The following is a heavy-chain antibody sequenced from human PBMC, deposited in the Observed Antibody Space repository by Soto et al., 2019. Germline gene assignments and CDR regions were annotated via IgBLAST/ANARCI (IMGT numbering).Heavy chain of an antibody. Sequence: SVNFSCKASVYRFTSYGISWVRQAPGQGLEWMGWISAYNGNTNYAQKLQGRVTMTTDTSTSTAYMELRSLRSDDTAVYYCARNQETSLFGELLHYYFDYWGQCTLVTVSS. CDR2: ISAYNGNT. D-gene: IGHD3-10*02. V-gene: IGHV1-18*01. CDR3: ARNQETSLFGELLHYYFDY. CDR1: VYRFTSYG. J-gene: IGHJ4*02.